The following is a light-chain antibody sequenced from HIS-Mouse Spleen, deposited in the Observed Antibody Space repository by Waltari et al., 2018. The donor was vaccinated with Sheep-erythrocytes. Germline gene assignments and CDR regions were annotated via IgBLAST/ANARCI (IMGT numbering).Light chain of an antibody. CDR3: LSADSSGTYYV. Sequence: SYELTQPPSVSVSLGQMARITFSGEALPKKYAYWYQQKPGQFPVLVIYKDSERPSGIPERFSGSSSGTIVTLNISGVQAEDEADYYCLSADSSGTYYVFGTGTKVTVL. J-gene: IGLJ1*01. V-gene: IGLV3-16*01. CDR2: KDS. CDR1: ALPKKY.